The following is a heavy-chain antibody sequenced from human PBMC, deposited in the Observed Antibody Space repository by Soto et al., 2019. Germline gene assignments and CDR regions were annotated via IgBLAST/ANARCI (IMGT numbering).Heavy chain of an antibody. D-gene: IGHD2-2*01. J-gene: IGHJ5*02. CDR3: AKEKISTSCCNWFDP. CDR2: ISYDGSNK. Sequence: GGSLRLCCAASGVTCSGYGGRWVRQAPGKGLEWVAVISYDGSNKYYADSVKGRFTISRDNSKNTLYLQMNSLRAEDTAVYYCAKEKISTSCCNWFDPWGQGTLVTVSS. CDR1: GVTCSGYG. V-gene: IGHV3-30*18.